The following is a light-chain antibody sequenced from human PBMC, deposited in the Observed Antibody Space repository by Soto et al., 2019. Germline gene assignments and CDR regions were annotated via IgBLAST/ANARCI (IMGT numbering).Light chain of an antibody. CDR1: TSDVGAYHY. J-gene: IGLJ2*01. V-gene: IGLV2-14*03. CDR2: NVS. CDR3: SSYTSSTAVV. Sequence: QSALTQPASVSGSPGQSITISCTGTTSDVGAYHYVSWYQQHPGKAPKLMIYNVSYRPSGVSNRFSSSKSGNTASLIISGLQAEDDADYYCSSYTSSTAVVFGGGTKLTVL.